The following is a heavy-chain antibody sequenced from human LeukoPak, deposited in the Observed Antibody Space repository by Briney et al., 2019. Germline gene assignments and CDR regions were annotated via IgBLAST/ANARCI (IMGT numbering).Heavy chain of an antibody. CDR1: GFAFRNFW. CDR2: TKQDGSEK. Sequence: GGSLRLSCAASGFAFRNFWMSWVRQAPGKGLELVANTKQDGSEKDYVDSVKGRFTISRDNAKNSLYLQMNSLRVEDTAVYYCARNNPTWGYWGQGTLVIVSS. J-gene: IGHJ4*02. V-gene: IGHV3-7*01. CDR3: ARNNPTWGY. D-gene: IGHD1-14*01.